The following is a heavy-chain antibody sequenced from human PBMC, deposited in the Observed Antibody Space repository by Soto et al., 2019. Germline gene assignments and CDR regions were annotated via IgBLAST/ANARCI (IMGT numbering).Heavy chain of an antibody. CDR1: GFNFTNYN. CDR2: ISSRSNYI. CDR3: ASLTTVTNLNRFDY. V-gene: IGHV3-21*01. J-gene: IGHJ4*02. D-gene: IGHD4-17*01. Sequence: EVHLVESGGGLVKPGGSVRLSCAASGFNFTNYNMNWVRQAPGKGLEWVSFISSRSNYIYYADSVRGRFTVSRDNAKNSLYLQMNNLRPEDTAVYYCASLTTVTNLNRFDYWGQGTLVTVSS.